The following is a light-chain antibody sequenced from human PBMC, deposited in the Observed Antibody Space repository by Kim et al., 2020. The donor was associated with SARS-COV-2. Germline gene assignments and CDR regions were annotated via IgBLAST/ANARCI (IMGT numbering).Light chain of an antibody. Sequence: GQSITIACTGTSSDVGAYNYVSWYQQHPGKAPKVMIYDVSNRPSGVSNRFSGSKSGNTASLTISGLQAEDEADYYCSSYASSNTVVFGGGTQLTVL. CDR1: SSDVGAYNY. CDR3: SSYASSNTVV. V-gene: IGLV2-14*03. CDR2: DVS. J-gene: IGLJ2*01.